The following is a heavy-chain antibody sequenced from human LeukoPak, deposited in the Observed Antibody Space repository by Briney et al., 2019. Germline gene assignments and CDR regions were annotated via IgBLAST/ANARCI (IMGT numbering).Heavy chain of an antibody. CDR2: ISSSSSTI. CDR3: ARGGYYYGDWFDP. CDR1: GFTFSSYS. J-gene: IGHJ5*02. Sequence: PGGSLRLSCAASGFTFSSYSMNWVRQAPGKGLEWASYISSSSSTIYYADSVKGRFTISRDNAKNSLYLQMNSLRAEDTAVYYCARGGYYYGDWFDPWGQGTLVTVSS. V-gene: IGHV3-48*01. D-gene: IGHD3-22*01.